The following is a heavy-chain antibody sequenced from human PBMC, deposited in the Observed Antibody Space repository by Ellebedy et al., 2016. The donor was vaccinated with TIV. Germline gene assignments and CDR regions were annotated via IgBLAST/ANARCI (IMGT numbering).Heavy chain of an antibody. CDR2: ISTYNGET. Sequence: ASVKVSCKASGYTFTSYGISWVRQAPGQGLEWMGWISTYNGETNYAQKFQGRVTITADESTSTAYMELSSLRSEDTAVYYCATALDYPGYSSSWYFDYWGQGTLVTVSS. V-gene: IGHV1-18*04. CDR3: ATALDYPGYSSSWYFDY. CDR1: GYTFTSYG. J-gene: IGHJ4*02. D-gene: IGHD6-13*01.